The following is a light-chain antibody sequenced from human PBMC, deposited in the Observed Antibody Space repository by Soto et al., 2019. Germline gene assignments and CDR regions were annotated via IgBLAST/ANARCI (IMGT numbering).Light chain of an antibody. CDR3: QHYVSPPIT. J-gene: IGKJ5*01. CDR2: GAS. Sequence: EIVMTQSPATLSVSPGERATLSCRASQSVSSNLAWYQQKPGQAPRLLIYGASTRATGIPARFSGSGSGTEFTLAISRLEPEDFAVYYCQHYVSPPITFGQGTRLE. CDR1: QSVSSN. V-gene: IGKV3-15*01.